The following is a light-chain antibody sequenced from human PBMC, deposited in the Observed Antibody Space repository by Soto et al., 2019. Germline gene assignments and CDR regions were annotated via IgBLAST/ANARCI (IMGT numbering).Light chain of an antibody. CDR3: SSYTTVPSPQWV. J-gene: IGLJ3*02. V-gene: IGLV2-14*01. CDR1: SSDLGGLNY. Sequence: QSALTQPASVSGSPGQSITIPCSGRSSDLGGLNYVSWYQQHPGKVPKLIIYKVDNRPSGISDRFSASKSGNTASLTISGLQAGDEAHYYCSSYTTVPSPQWVFAGGTKLTVL. CDR2: KVD.